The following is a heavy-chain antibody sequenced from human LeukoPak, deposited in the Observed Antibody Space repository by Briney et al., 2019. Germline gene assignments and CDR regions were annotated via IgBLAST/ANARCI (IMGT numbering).Heavy chain of an antibody. CDR2: INHSGST. D-gene: IGHD2-15*01. CDR1: GGSFSGYY. V-gene: IGHV4-34*01. J-gene: IGHJ5*02. CDR3: ARGPRCSGGSCYSVRVDP. Sequence: SETLSLTCAVYGGSFSGYYWNWIRQPPGKGLEWIGEINHSGSTNYNPSLKSRVTISVDTSKNQFSLKLSSVTDADTAVYYCARGPRCSGGSCYSVRVDPWGQGTLVTVSS.